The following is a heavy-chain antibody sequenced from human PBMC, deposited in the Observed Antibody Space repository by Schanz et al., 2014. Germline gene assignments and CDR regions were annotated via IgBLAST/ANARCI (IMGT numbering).Heavy chain of an antibody. V-gene: IGHV1-3*01. D-gene: IGHD6-13*01. CDR2: INVGNGNM. CDR1: GYTFTSYS. J-gene: IGHJ4*02. Sequence: QVQLVQSGAEVKKPGASVKVSCKASGYTFTSYSIHWLRQAPGQGLEWMGWINVGNGNMKYSQKFQGRVTITRDTSASTAYMEVSSLRSEDTAVYYCARSGSSNWYFFDYWGQGTLVTVSS. CDR3: ARSGSSNWYFFDY.